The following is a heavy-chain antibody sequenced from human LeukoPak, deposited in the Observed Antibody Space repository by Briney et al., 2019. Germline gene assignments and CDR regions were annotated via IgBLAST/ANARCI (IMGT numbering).Heavy chain of an antibody. D-gene: IGHD4/OR15-4a*01. V-gene: IGHV3-23*01. J-gene: IGHJ5*02. CDR2: ISGSGGGT. CDR1: GRTFNNYG. Sequence: TGGSLRVSCAACGRTFNNYGMEWPRQAPGRGLEWVSGISGSGGGTYYADSVRGRFTISRDNSKNTLYLQMNSLRVENTAIYYRTNAPMMTMTDLGGRWFDPWGQGTLVTVSS. CDR3: TNAPMMTMTDLGGRWFDP.